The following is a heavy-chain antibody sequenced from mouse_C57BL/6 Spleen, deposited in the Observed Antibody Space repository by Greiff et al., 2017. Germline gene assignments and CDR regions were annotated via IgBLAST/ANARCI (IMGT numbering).Heavy chain of an antibody. J-gene: IGHJ1*03. V-gene: IGHV1-18*01. CDR2: INPNNGGT. CDR3: ARTANYYGSSLYWYFDV. Sequence: VQLQQSGPELVKPGASVKIPCKASGYTFTDYNMDWVKQSHGKSLEWIGDINPNNGGTIYNQKFKGKATLTVDKSSSTAYMELRSLTSEDTAVYYCARTANYYGSSLYWYFDVWGTGTTVTVSS. D-gene: IGHD1-1*01. CDR1: GYTFTDYN.